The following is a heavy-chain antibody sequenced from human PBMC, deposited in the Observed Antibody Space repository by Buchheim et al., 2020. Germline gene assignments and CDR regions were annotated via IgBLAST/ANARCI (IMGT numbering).Heavy chain of an antibody. D-gene: IGHD6-6*01. CDR1: GGSFSGYY. V-gene: IGHV4-34*01. J-gene: IGHJ6*03. CDR2: INHSGST. Sequence: QVQLQQWGAGLLKPSETLSLTCAVYGGSFSGYYWSWIRQPPGKGLEWIGEINHSGSTNYNPSLKSRVTLSVDTSKNQFSLKLSSVTAADTAVYYCARDLRIAARRNYYYMDVWGKGTT. CDR3: ARDLRIAARRNYYYMDV.